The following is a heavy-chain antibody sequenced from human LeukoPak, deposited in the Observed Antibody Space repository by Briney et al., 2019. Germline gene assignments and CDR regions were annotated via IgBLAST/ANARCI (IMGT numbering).Heavy chain of an antibody. D-gene: IGHD3-22*01. J-gene: IGHJ4*02. CDR3: ARETRGYYDSSGYLDY. CDR2: IYYSGST. V-gene: IGHV4-59*01. CDR1: GGSISSYY. Sequence: PSETLSLTCTVSGGSISSYYWSWIRQPPGKGLEWIGYIYYSGSTNYNPSLKSRVTISVDTSKNQFSLKLSSVTAADTAVYYCARETRGYYDSSGYLDYWGQGTLVTVSS.